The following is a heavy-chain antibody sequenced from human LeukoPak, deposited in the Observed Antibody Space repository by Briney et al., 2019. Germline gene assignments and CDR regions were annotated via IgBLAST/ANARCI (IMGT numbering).Heavy chain of an antibody. CDR3: ARGLGDFWSGYGVNYMDV. Sequence: SETLSLTCAVYGGSFSGYYWSWIRQPPGKGLEWIGEINHSGSTNYNLSLKSRVTISVDTSKNQFSLKLSSVTAADTAVYYCARGLGDFWSGYGVNYMDVWGKGTTVTVSS. CDR2: INHSGST. J-gene: IGHJ6*03. D-gene: IGHD3-3*01. V-gene: IGHV4-34*01. CDR1: GGSFSGYY.